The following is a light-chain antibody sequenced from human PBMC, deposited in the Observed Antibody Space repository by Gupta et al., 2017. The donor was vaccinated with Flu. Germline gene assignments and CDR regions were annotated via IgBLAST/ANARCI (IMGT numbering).Light chain of an antibody. CDR2: GAS. CDR1: QSVSSN. Sequence: EIVMTQSPATLSVSPGERATLSCRDSQSVSSNLAWYQQKPGQAPRLLIYGASTRATGIAARFSGSGDGKEFTLTSSGPQYEGCAVYYMQQDNNWPTFGQGTKVEIK. V-gene: IGKV3-15*01. J-gene: IGKJ1*01. CDR3: QQDNNWPT.